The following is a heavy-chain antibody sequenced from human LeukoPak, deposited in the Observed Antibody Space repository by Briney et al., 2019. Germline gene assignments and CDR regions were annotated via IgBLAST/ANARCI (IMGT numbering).Heavy chain of an antibody. Sequence: KSSETLSLTCTVSGGSMSAYYWTWFRQPQGMGLEWIGYTYYSGSTNYNPSLKSRLTISVDTSKNQFSLRLSSVTAADTAVYYCATIAGSSSYWGQGTLVTVSS. J-gene: IGHJ4*02. V-gene: IGHV4-59*08. CDR2: TYYSGST. CDR1: GGSMSAYY. CDR3: ATIAGSSSY. D-gene: IGHD6-6*01.